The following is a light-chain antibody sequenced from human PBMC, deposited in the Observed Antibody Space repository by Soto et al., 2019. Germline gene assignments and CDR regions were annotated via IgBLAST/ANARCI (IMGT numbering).Light chain of an antibody. CDR2: GAS. CDR1: QSVRSSY. J-gene: IGKJ4*01. Sequence: EVVLTQSPGTLSLPLGERATLSCRASQSVRSSYLAWYQQKPGQAPRLLIYGASSRATGIPDRFSGSGSETDFTLTISRLEPEDSAVYYCQQYGGSPPKLTFGGGTKVEIK. V-gene: IGKV3-20*01. CDR3: QQYGGSPPKLT.